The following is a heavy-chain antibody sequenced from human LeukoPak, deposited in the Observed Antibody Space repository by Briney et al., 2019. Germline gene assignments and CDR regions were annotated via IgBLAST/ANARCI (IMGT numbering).Heavy chain of an antibody. CDR2: IYHSGST. Sequence: SETLSLTCTVSGYSISSGYYWGWIRQPPGKGLEWIGSIYHSGSTFYNPSLKSRVTMSVDTSKNQFSLKLSSVTAADTAVYYCASIRRDYYYYYMDVWGKGTTVTVSS. V-gene: IGHV4-38-2*02. D-gene: IGHD1-14*01. J-gene: IGHJ6*03. CDR3: ASIRRDYYYYYMDV. CDR1: GYSISSGYY.